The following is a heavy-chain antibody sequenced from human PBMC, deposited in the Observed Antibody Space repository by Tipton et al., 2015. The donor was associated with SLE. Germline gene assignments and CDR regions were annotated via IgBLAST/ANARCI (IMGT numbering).Heavy chain of an antibody. Sequence: SLRLSCAASGFTFSSYSMNWVRQAPGKGLEWVSYISSSGSTIYYADSVKGRFTISRDNAKNSLYLQMNSLRAEDTAAYYCSKDSGAADYYFDYWGQGTLVTVSS. CDR2: ISSSGSTI. CDR1: GFTFSSYS. J-gene: IGHJ4*02. V-gene: IGHV3-48*04. CDR3: SKDSGAADYYFDY. D-gene: IGHD6-13*01.